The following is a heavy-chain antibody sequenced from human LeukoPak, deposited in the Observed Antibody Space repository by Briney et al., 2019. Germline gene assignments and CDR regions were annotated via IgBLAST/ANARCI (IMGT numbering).Heavy chain of an antibody. Sequence: KSSETLSLTCTVSGGSISAYYWYWIRQPPGKGLEWIGHIYYSGSTKYNPSLKSRVTISVDTSKTQFSLRLSSVTAADTAVYYCARCVAVAAWFDPWGQGTLVTVSS. CDR1: GGSISAYY. CDR2: IYYSGST. V-gene: IGHV4-59*08. D-gene: IGHD6-19*01. CDR3: ARCVAVAAWFDP. J-gene: IGHJ5*02.